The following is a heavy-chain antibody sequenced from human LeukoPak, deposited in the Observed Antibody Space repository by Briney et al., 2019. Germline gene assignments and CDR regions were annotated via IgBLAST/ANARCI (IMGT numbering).Heavy chain of an antibody. Sequence: GGSLRLSCTGSGFTFGDLAMSWVRQAPGKGLEWVGFIRSKAYRGTTEYAASVEGRFTISRDDSASIAYLQMNSLKTEDTAVYYCARGPIQLWIHNAMDVWGQGTTVTVSS. D-gene: IGHD1-1*01. CDR2: IRSKAYRGTT. J-gene: IGHJ6*02. V-gene: IGHV3-49*04. CDR3: ARGPIQLWIHNAMDV. CDR1: GFTFGDLA.